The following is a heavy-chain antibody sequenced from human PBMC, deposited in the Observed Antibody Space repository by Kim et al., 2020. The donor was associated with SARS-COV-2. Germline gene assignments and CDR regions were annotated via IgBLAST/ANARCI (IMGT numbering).Heavy chain of an antibody. CDR3: AKDLYGIAAAATPGDAFDI. Sequence: GGSLRLSCAASGFTFSSYAMSWVRQAPGKGLEWVSAISGSGGSTYYADSVKGRFTISRDNSKNTLYLQMNSLRAEDTAVYYCAKDLYGIAAAATPGDAFDIWGQGTMVTVSS. V-gene: IGHV3-23*01. CDR2: ISGSGGST. J-gene: IGHJ3*02. D-gene: IGHD6-13*01. CDR1: GFTFSSYA.